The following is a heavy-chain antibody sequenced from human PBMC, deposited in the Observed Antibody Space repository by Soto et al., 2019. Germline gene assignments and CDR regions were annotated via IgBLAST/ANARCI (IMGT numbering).Heavy chain of an antibody. CDR3: ARDRGLTWFDS. CDR2: ITSRSINT. D-gene: IGHD3-10*01. CDR1: GFTFGDHY. V-gene: IGHV3-11*05. Sequence: QVQLVESGGGLVKPGGSLRLSCAASGFTFGDHYMSWIRQAPGKGLEWVAYITSRSINTKYADSVKGRFTISRDNAHNSVYLQMNSLRAEDTAVYYCARDRGLTWFDSWCQGTVVTVSS. J-gene: IGHJ5*01.